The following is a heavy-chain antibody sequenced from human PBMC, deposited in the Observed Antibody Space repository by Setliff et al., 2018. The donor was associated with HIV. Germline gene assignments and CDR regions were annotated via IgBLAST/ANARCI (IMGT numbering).Heavy chain of an antibody. CDR2: IYSSGST. D-gene: IGHD3-22*01. CDR3: ARENYDTSGYGAFDL. J-gene: IGHJ3*01. CDR1: GGSINSYY. Sequence: PSETLSLTCTVSGGSINSYYWSWIRQPAGKGLEWIGRIYSSGSTNYNPSLKSRVTMSVGMTKSRFSLKLTSVTAADTAVYYCARENYDTSGYGAFDLWGQGTRVTVSS. V-gene: IGHV4-4*07.